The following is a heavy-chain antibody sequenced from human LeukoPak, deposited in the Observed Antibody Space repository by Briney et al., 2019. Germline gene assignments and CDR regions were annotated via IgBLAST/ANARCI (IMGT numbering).Heavy chain of an antibody. D-gene: IGHD2-15*01. V-gene: IGHV1-46*01. J-gene: IGHJ4*02. Sequence: ASVKVSCKASGYTFTSYYMHWVRQAPGQGLEWMGIINPSGGSTSYAQKFQGRVTMTRDTSTSTVYMELSSLRSEDTAVYYCARDSNCSGGSCYGKLDYWGQGTLVTVSS. CDR1: GYTFTSYY. CDR3: ARDSNCSGGSCYGKLDY. CDR2: INPSGGST.